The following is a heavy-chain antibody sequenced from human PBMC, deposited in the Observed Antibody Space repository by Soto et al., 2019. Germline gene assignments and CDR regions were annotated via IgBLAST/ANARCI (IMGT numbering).Heavy chain of an antibody. V-gene: IGHV1-18*01. Sequence: ASVKVSCKASGYALTSYGISWVRQAPGQGLEWMRWISAYNGNTNYAQKLQGRVTMTTDTSTSTAYMELRSLRSDDTAVYYCARGRYPGDVVEVAAGDYWGQGTLVTVSS. CDR1: GYALTSYG. D-gene: IGHD2-15*01. CDR2: ISAYNGNT. J-gene: IGHJ4*02. CDR3: ARGRYPGDVVEVAAGDY.